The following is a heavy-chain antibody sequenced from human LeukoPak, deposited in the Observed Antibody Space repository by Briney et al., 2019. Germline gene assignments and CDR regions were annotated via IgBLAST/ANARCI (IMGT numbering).Heavy chain of an antibody. Sequence: PSETLSLTCTVPGGSISSNYWSWIRQPPGKGLEWIGYVHYSGSTNYSPSLKSRVIISLDPSKKQLSLKVSSVTAADTAVYYCARLVPYYFDYWGQGILVTVSS. J-gene: IGHJ4*02. CDR1: GGSISSNY. V-gene: IGHV4-59*08. CDR3: ARLVPYYFDY. CDR2: VHYSGST. D-gene: IGHD6-6*01.